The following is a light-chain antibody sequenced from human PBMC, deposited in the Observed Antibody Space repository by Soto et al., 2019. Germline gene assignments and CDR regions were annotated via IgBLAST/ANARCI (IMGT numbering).Light chain of an antibody. CDR1: QGISSW. CDR3: LQAHSFPRG. CDR2: EAS. V-gene: IGKV1-12*01. J-gene: IGKJ2*01. Sequence: DIQMTQSPSSVSASVGDRVTITCRASQGISSWLAWYQQQPGKAPNLLIYEASSLQSGVPSRFSGSGSGTDFTLTISSLPHEDFATYYCLQAHSFPRGFGQGTKLEIK.